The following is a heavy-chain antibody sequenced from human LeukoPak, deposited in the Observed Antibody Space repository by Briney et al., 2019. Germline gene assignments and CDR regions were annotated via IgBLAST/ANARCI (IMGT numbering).Heavy chain of an antibody. D-gene: IGHD3-10*01. CDR3: ARTAKYYYGSETYYFFDY. J-gene: IGHJ4*02. Sequence: KTSETPSLTCTVSGGSISRYYWSWIRQPPGKGLEWIGYISYTGSTTYNSSLKSRVTISLDTSQNQFSLKLTSVTPADTAVYYCARTAKYYYGSETYYFFDYWGQGTLVTVSS. CDR1: GGSISRYY. CDR2: ISYTGST. V-gene: IGHV4-59*01.